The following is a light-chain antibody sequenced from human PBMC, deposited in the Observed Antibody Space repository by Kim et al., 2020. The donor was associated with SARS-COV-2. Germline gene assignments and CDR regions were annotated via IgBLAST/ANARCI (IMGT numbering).Light chain of an antibody. CDR1: HNVSRN. CDR3: QQRSSWFA. V-gene: IGKV3-11*01. Sequence: SLSPGERSALSCRTSHNVSRNLAWYQHKPSQAPGLLIYDASNRATGIPARFSGSGSGTDFTLTISILEPEDFAVYYCQQRSSWFAFGRGTKLEI. CDR2: DAS. J-gene: IGKJ2*01.